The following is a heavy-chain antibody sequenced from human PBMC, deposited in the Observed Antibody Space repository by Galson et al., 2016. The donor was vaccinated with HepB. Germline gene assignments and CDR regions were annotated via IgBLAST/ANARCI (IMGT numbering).Heavy chain of an antibody. D-gene: IGHD3-10*01. CDR3: ARVIGWFAEISGGAFDT. CDR1: GFTFSSYS. CDR2: ISRSSSYI. J-gene: IGHJ3*02. V-gene: IGHV3-21*01. Sequence: SLRLSCAASGFTFSSYSINWVRQAPGKGLEWVSSISRSSSYIYYGDSVKGRLTISRDNAKNSVYLQMNSLRAEDTAVYYCARVIGWFAEISGGAFDTWGQGTMVTVSS.